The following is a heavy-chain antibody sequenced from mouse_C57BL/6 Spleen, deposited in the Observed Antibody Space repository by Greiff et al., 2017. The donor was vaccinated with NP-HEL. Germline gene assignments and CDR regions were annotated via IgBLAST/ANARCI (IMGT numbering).Heavy chain of an antibody. J-gene: IGHJ3*01. Sequence: VKLQESGPELVKPGASVKISCKASGYAFSSSWMNWVKQRPGKGLEWIGRIYPGDGDTNYNGKFKGKATLTADKSSSTAYMQLSSLTSEDSAVYFCARQPFFAYWGQGTLVTVSA. V-gene: IGHV1-82*01. CDR1: GYAFSSSW. CDR2: IYPGDGDT. CDR3: ARQPFFAY.